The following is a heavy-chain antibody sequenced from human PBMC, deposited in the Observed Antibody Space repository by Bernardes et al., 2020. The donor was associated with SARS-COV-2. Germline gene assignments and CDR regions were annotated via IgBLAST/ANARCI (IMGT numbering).Heavy chain of an antibody. J-gene: IGHJ3*01. V-gene: IGHV1-2*02. CDR3: ARTYYYGSGSYFAAFDF. CDR2: INPNSGGT. D-gene: IGHD3-10*01. Sequence: ASVKVSCKASGYIFTGYYMHWVRQAPGQGLEWMGWINPNSGGTNYAQKFQGRVTMTRDTSISTAYMELSRLRSDDTAVYYCARTYYYGSGSYFAAFDFWGQGTMVTVSS. CDR1: GYIFTGYY.